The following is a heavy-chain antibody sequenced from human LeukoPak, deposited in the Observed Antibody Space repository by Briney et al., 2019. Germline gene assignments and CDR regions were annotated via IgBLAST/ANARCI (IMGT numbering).Heavy chain of an antibody. CDR1: GYTFTSYG. D-gene: IGHD3-10*01. CDR2: ISAYNGNT. V-gene: IGHV1-18*01. CDR3: ARGGVLLWFGYYYYMDV. J-gene: IGHJ6*03. Sequence: ASVKVSCKASGYTFTSYGISWVRQAPGQGLEWMGWISAYNGNTNYAQKLQGRVTMTTDTSTSTAYMELRSLRSDDTAVYYCARGGVLLWFGYYYYMDVGGKGTTVTISS.